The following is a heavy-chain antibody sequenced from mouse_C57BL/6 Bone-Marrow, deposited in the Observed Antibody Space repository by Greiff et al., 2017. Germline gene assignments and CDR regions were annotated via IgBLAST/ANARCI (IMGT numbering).Heavy chain of an antibody. Sequence: QVQLQQPGTELVKPGASVKLSCKASGYTFTSYWMHWVKQRPGQGLEWIGNINPSNGGTNYNEKFKSKATLTVDKSSSTAYMQLSSLTSEDSAVHYCARSGVRGAWFAYWGQGTLVTVSA. D-gene: IGHD4-1*01. V-gene: IGHV1-53*01. J-gene: IGHJ3*01. CDR3: ARSGVRGAWFAY. CDR2: INPSNGGT. CDR1: GYTFTSYW.